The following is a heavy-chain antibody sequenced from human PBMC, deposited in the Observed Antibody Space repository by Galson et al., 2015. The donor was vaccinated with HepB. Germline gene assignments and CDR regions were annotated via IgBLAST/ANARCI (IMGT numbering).Heavy chain of an antibody. J-gene: IGHJ4*02. CDR3: ARVSRVYYFDY. V-gene: IGHV1-46*01. Sequence: SVKVSCKASGYTFSSYPITWVRQAPGQGLEWMGVISPSDGATTYAQKFQGRVTMTRDTSTSTVYMELSSLRSEDTAVYYCARVSRVYYFDYWGQGTLVTVSS. CDR2: ISPSDGAT. D-gene: IGHD3-16*01. CDR1: GYTFSSYP.